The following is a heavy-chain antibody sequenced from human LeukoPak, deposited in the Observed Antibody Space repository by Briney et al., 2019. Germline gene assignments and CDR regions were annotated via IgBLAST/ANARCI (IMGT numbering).Heavy chain of an antibody. D-gene: IGHD5-18*01. CDR3: ARGGSSRYSFGFG. J-gene: IGHJ1*01. V-gene: IGHV3-74*01. CDR1: GFTFSSYS. Sequence: GGSLRLSCAASGFTFSSYSMNWVRQAPGMGLVWVSRINTDGSDTTYADSVKGRFTVSRDNAKNTLYLQMNSLRAEDTAVYYCARGGSSRYSFGFGWGQGTLVTVSS. CDR2: INTDGSDT.